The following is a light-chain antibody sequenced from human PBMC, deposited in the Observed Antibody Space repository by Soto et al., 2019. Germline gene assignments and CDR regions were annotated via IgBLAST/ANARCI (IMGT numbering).Light chain of an antibody. CDR1: SSNIGTNT. CDR3: AAWDDSLSGHFV. Sequence: QSALTQPPSASGTPGQRVTISCSGSSSNIGTNTVSWYQHLPGTAPKLLIYNNNQRPSGVPDRFSGSKSGTSASLAISGLQSEDEADYYCAAWDDSLSGHFVFGTGTQLTVL. V-gene: IGLV1-44*01. J-gene: IGLJ1*01. CDR2: NNN.